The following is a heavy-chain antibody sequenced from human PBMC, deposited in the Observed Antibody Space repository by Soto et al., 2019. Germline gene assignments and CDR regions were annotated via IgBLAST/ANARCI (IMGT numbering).Heavy chain of an antibody. D-gene: IGHD2-8*01. Sequence: GASVKVSCKASGYTFTGHLIHWVRPAPGQGLEWMGWINPDDGNTKYAQKFQGWVTMTRDTTISTAYMDLSRLTSDDTAVYFCARTCVNGATCYSDYWGQGTLVTVSS. CDR2: INPDDGNT. CDR1: GYTFTGHL. CDR3: ARTCVNGATCYSDY. J-gene: IGHJ4*02. V-gene: IGHV1-2*04.